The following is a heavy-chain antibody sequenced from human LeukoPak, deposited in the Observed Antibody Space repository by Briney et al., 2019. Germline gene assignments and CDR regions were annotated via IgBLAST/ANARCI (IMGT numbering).Heavy chain of an antibody. CDR1: GLTFSAYA. CDR2: IWSDGSNK. J-gene: IGHJ4*02. V-gene: IGHV3-33*01. CDR3: AARRTMSDY. Sequence: PGRSLRLSCAASGLTFSAYAMHWVRQAPGRGLEWVAIIWSDGSNKYYADSVKGRFTISRDTSKNTLYLQLNSLRAEDTAVYFCAARRTMSDYWGQGTLVTVSS. D-gene: IGHD1-14*01.